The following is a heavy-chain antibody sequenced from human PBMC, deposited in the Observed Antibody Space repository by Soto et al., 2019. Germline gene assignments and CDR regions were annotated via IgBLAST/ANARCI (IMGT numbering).Heavy chain of an antibody. D-gene: IGHD1-7*01. Sequence: SEPLSLTCTVSGGSISSSSYYWGWIRQPPGKGLEWIASIYYSGSTYYNPSLKSRVTISVDTSKNRFSLKLSSVTAADTAVYYCARLGLELGRFDPWGQGTLVTVSS. V-gene: IGHV4-39*01. CDR1: GGSISSSSYY. CDR2: IYYSGST. CDR3: ARLGLELGRFDP. J-gene: IGHJ5*02.